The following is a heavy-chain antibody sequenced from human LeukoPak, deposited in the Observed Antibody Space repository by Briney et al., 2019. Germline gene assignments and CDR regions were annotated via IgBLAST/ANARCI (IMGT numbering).Heavy chain of an antibody. CDR3: ARVPGLWSGYRYFDY. CDR2: INHSGST. CDR1: GGSFSGYY. Sequence: SETLPLTCAVYGGSFSGYYWSWIRQPPGKGLEWIGEINHSGSTNYNPSLKSRVTISVDTSKNQFSLKLSSVTAADTAVYYCARVPGLWSGYRYFDYWGQGTLVTVSS. J-gene: IGHJ4*02. V-gene: IGHV4-34*01. D-gene: IGHD3-3*01.